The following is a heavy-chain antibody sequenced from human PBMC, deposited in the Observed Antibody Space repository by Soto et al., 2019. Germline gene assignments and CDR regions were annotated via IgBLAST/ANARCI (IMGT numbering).Heavy chain of an antibody. CDR1: GSSISPFY. D-gene: IGHD4-17*01. Sequence: PSETLSLTCTVSGSSISPFYWSWIRQPPGKGLEWIGYIYYTGSTKYNPSLKSRVTLSLGTSRNQLSLKLSSVTAADTAVYYCTRVSGSYGDYPNFDYWGPGTLVTVSS. J-gene: IGHJ4*02. V-gene: IGHV4-59*01. CDR2: IYYTGST. CDR3: TRVSGSYGDYPNFDY.